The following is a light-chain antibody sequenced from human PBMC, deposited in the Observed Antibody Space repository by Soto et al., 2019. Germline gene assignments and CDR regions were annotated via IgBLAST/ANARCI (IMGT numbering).Light chain of an antibody. CDR3: SSHTISSALQV. CDR2: GVS. V-gene: IGLV2-14*01. J-gene: IGLJ1*01. Sequence: QSVLTQPASVSGSPGQSITISCTGTISDFVVYNYVSWYQQHPGEAPKLMIYGVSNRPSGVSNRFSGSKSGNTASLTISGLQADDEADYYCSSHTISSALQVFGTGTKVTVL. CDR1: ISDFVVYNY.